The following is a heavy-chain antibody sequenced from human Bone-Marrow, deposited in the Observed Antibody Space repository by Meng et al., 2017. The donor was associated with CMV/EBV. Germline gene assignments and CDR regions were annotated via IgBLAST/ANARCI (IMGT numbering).Heavy chain of an antibody. V-gene: IGHV4-30-4*08. CDR3: AREGVYAILGSWFDP. Sequence: GSISSGDYYWSWIRQPPGKGLGLIGYIYYSGSTYYNPSLKSRVTISVDTSKNQFSLKLSSVTAADTAVYYCAREGVYAILGSWFDPWGQGTLVTVSS. D-gene: IGHD2-8*01. CDR1: GSISSGDYY. CDR2: IYYSGST. J-gene: IGHJ5*02.